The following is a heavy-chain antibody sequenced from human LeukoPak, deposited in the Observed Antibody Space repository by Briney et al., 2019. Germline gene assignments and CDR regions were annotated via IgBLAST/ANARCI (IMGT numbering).Heavy chain of an antibody. D-gene: IGHD3-10*01. V-gene: IGHV3-48*03. J-gene: IGHJ6*04. Sequence: GGSLRLSCAASGFTFSSYEMNWVRQAPGKGLEWVSHIGTSDSTIDYVDSVKGRFTISRDNAKNSLYLQMNSLRAEDTAVYYCARDNRGYGWASYYYYGMDVWGKGTTVTVSS. CDR3: ARDNRGYGWASYYYYGMDV. CDR2: IGTSDSTI. CDR1: GFTFSSYE.